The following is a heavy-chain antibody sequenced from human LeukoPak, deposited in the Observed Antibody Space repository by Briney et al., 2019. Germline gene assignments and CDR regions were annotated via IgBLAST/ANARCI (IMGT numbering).Heavy chain of an antibody. V-gene: IGHV4-4*07. J-gene: IGHJ4*02. CDR1: GGSMSSNY. D-gene: IGHD3-10*01. CDR3: ARCSYYGAGNSPFDL. Sequence: SETLSLTCTVSGGSMSSNYWNWIRQPAGKGLEWIGRIYPSGSTNYNPSLKSRITMSIDTSKNQFSLKLRSVTAADTAVYFCARCSYYGAGNSPFDLWGQGTLVTASS. CDR2: IYPSGST.